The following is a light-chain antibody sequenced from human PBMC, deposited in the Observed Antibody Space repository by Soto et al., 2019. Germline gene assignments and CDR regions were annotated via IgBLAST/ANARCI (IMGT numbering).Light chain of an antibody. CDR3: QQYGSSPGT. J-gene: IGKJ1*01. V-gene: IGKV3-20*01. CDR1: QSVSSIY. CDR2: AAS. Sequence: EIVLMQSPGTLSLSPGERATLSCRASQSVSSIYLAWYQQKPGQAPRLLIYAASSRATGIPDRFSGSGSGTDFTLTISRLEPEDFAVYYCQQYGSSPGTFGQGTKVEIK.